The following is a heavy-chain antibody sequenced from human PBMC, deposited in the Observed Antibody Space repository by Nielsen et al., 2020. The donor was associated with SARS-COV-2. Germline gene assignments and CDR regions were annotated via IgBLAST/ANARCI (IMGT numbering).Heavy chain of an antibody. D-gene: IGHD3-10*01. CDR2: IGTAGDT. CDR3: ARGGYGSGSYHYYYYYGMGV. V-gene: IGHV3-13*04. Sequence: GESLKISCAASGFTFSSYDMHWVRQATGQGLEWVSAIGTAGDTYYPGSVKGRFTISRENAKNSLYLQMNSLRAGDTAVYYCARGGYGSGSYHYYYYYGMGVWGQGTTVTVSS. J-gene: IGHJ6*02. CDR1: GFTFSSYD.